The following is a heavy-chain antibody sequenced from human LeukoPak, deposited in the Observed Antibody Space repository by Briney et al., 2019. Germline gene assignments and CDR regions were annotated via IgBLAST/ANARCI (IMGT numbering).Heavy chain of an antibody. J-gene: IGHJ4*02. CDR2: IKGDGIST. Sequence: GGSLRLSCAASGFTFSSYAMSWVRHAPGQGLVWVSRIKGDGISTNYADSVKGRFTISRDIAKNPLCLQMNSLRAEDTGVYYCAKDHYWSIDYWGRGTLVTVSS. D-gene: IGHD3-3*01. CDR3: AKDHYWSIDY. CDR1: GFTFSSYA. V-gene: IGHV3-74*01.